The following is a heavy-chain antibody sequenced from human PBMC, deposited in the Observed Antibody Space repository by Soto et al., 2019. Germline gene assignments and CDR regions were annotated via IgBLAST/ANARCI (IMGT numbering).Heavy chain of an antibody. J-gene: IGHJ5*02. CDR3: ARDRMVRGWIDP. D-gene: IGHD3-10*01. Sequence: QLLLQESGSGLLRPSQTLSLTCEVSGGSFSSDSHTWNCLRQPPGKGREWNGYVYHTGTGSYNPSPNNRVTLSVDKSKNQFSLKLPSVTAAAAAVYYCARDRMVRGWIDPWGQGILVTVSS. CDR2: VYHTGTG. CDR1: GGSFSSDSHT. V-gene: IGHV4-30-2*01.